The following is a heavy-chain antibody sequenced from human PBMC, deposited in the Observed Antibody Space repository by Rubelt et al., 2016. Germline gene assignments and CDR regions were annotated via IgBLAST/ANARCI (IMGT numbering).Heavy chain of an antibody. Sequence: QVQLQQWGAGLLKPSETLSLTCAVYGGSFSGYYWSWIRQPPGKGLEWIGEINHSGSTNYNPSLKVRVSISVDTSKNQFSLKLSSVTAADTAVYYCARGKEIVVVPAAPPHYGMDVWGQGTTVTVSS. V-gene: IGHV4-34*01. D-gene: IGHD2-2*01. J-gene: IGHJ6*02. CDR1: GGSFSGYY. CDR2: INHSGST. CDR3: ARGKEIVVVPAAPPHYGMDV.